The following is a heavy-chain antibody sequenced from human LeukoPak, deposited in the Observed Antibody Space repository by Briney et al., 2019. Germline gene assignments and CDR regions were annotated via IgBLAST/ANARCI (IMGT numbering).Heavy chain of an antibody. Sequence: SETLSLACTVSDGSISSDTYFWSWIRQHPGKGREWIGYIYSSGSTYNPSLKSRVTMSVDTSQNQFSLELSSVTAADTAIYYCARLGEFGGQNFDYWGQGTLVSVS. J-gene: IGHJ4*02. V-gene: IGHV4-31*03. CDR1: DGSISSDTYF. D-gene: IGHD2-15*01. CDR3: ARLGEFGGQNFDY. CDR2: IYSSGST.